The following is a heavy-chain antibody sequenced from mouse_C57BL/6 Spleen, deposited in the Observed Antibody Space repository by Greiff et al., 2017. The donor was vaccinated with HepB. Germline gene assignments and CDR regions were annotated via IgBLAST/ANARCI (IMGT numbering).Heavy chain of an antibody. J-gene: IGHJ3*01. CDR3: ARVSYYGRSYDGYAY. V-gene: IGHV1-52*01. CDR2: IDPSDSET. D-gene: IGHD1-1*01. Sequence: QVQLQQPGAELVRPGSSVKLSCKASGYTFTSYWMHWVKQRPIQGLEWIGNIDPSDSETHYNQKFKDKATLTVDKSSSTAFMQLSSLTSEDSAVYYCARVSYYGRSYDGYAYWGQGTLVTVSA. CDR1: GYTFTSYW.